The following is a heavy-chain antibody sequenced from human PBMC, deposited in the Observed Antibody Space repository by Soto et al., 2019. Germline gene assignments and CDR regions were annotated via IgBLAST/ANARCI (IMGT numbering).Heavy chain of an antibody. V-gene: IGHV3-11*06. CDR1: GFVFSDYY. J-gene: IGHJ6*02. CDR2: ISERSSYT. D-gene: IGHD2-2*01. Sequence: VYLVESGGGLVKPGGSLRLSCAASGFVFSDYYMSWIRQAPGKGLEWVSYISERSSYTNYAGSVKGRFTISRDNDKMSLYLELNSLRAEDTAVYYCVRGGMVPADVLHYDFGMDVWGQGTTVTVSS. CDR3: VRGGMVPADVLHYDFGMDV.